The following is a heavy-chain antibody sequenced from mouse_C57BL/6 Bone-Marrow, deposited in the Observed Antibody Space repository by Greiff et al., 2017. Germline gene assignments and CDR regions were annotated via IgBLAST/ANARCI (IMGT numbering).Heavy chain of an antibody. CDR2: ISYDGSN. CDR3: ARGPFITTVVAPPFAY. CDR1: GYSITSGYY. Sequence: EVHLVESGPGLVKPSQSLSLTCSVTGYSITSGYYWNWIRQFPGNKLEWMGYISYDGSNNYNPSLKNRISITRDTSKNQFFLKLNSVTTEDTATYYCARGPFITTVVAPPFAYWGQGTLVTVSA. J-gene: IGHJ3*01. D-gene: IGHD1-1*01. V-gene: IGHV3-6*01.